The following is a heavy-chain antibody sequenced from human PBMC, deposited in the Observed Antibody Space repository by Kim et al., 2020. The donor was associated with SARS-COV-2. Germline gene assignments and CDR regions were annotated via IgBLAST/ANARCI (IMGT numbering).Heavy chain of an antibody. V-gene: IGHV3-23*01. Sequence: GSLRLSCVASGFTFSTSPMGWVRQAPGKGLEWVSRISWDGTRTYYADSVKGRVTMSSDKSKNTVYLHMNSLRVEDTAVYYCAKGVTNSGFDYWGQGAQVTVSS. D-gene: IGHD4-17*01. J-gene: IGHJ4*02. CDR3: AKGVTNSGFDY. CDR2: ISWDGTRT. CDR1: GFTFSTSP.